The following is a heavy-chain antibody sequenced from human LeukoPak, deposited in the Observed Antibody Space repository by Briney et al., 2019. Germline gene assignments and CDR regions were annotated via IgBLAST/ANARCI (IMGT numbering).Heavy chain of an antibody. CDR1: GFTFDDYA. D-gene: IGHD1-26*01. CDR2: ISWNSGSI. V-gene: IGHV3-9*01. J-gene: IGHJ4*02. Sequence: PGGSLRLSCAASGFTFDDYATHWVRQAPGKGLEWVSGISWNSGSIGYADSVKGRFTISRDNAKNSLYLQMNSLRTEGTALYYCAKELYSGRYSLDYWGQGTLVTVSS. CDR3: AKELYSGRYSLDY.